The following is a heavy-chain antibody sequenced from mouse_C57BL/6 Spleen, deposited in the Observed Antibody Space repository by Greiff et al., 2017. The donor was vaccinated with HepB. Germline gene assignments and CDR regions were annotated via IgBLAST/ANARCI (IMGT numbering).Heavy chain of an antibody. D-gene: IGHD2-3*01. V-gene: IGHV1-53*01. CDR3: ARAGYGYYHWFAY. J-gene: IGHJ3*01. Sequence: QVQLQQSGTELVKPGASVKLSCKASGYTFTSYWMHWVKQRPGQGLEWIGNINPSNGGTNYNEKFKSKATLTVDKSSSTAYMQLSSLTSEDSAVYYCARAGYGYYHWFAYWGQGTLVTVSA. CDR1: GYTFTSYW. CDR2: INPSNGGT.